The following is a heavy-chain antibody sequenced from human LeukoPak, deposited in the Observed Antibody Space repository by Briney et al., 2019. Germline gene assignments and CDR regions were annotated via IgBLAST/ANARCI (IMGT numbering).Heavy chain of an antibody. CDR1: GFTFSSYW. D-gene: IGHD2-2*01. V-gene: IGHV3-74*01. J-gene: IGHJ4*02. CDR3: ARDTAMRSDY. CDR2: ISSDGSQT. Sequence: GGSLRLSCAASGFTFSSYWIHWVRQAPGKGLVWVSCISSDGSQTRYADSVKGRFTVSRDNAKNTLYLQMNSLRAEDTAVYYCARDTAMRSDYWGQGTLVTVSP.